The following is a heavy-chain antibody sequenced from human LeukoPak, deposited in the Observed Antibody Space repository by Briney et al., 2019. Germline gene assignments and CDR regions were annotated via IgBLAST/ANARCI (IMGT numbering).Heavy chain of an antibody. CDR3: ARSEHSSSSFDY. J-gene: IGHJ4*02. CDR1: GFTLSSYS. CDR2: ISSSSTHI. Sequence: GGSLRLSCAASGFTLSSYSMNWVRQAPGKGLEWVSYISSSSTHIYYADSVKGRFTISRDNARNSLYLQMNSLRAEDTAIYYCARSEHSSSSFDYWGQGALVTVSS. D-gene: IGHD6-6*01. V-gene: IGHV3-21*01.